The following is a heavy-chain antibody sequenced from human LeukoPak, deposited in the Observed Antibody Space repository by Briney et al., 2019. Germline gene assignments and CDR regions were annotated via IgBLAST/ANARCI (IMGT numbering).Heavy chain of an antibody. V-gene: IGHV3-74*01. Sequence: GGPLRLSCAASGFTSSSYWMHWVRQAPGEGLVWVSRINTDGSSTNYADSVKGRFTVSRDNAKNTLYLQMNSLRAEDTAVYYCARDLMGAPGYWGQGTLVTVSS. CDR2: INTDGSST. J-gene: IGHJ4*02. D-gene: IGHD1-26*01. CDR3: ARDLMGAPGY. CDR1: GFTSSSYW.